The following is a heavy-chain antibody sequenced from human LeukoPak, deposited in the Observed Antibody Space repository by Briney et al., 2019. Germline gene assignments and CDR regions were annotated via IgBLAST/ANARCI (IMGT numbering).Heavy chain of an antibody. Sequence: GGSLRLSCAASGFTFSSYAMSWVRQAPGKGLVWVSRLRSDGSIITYADSVKGRFTISRDNAKNTLWLQMNSLRAEDTAVYYCVRVGKCGGDCYWTDGYFQHWGQGTLVTVSS. CDR1: GFTFSSYA. J-gene: IGHJ1*01. CDR3: VRVGKCGGDCYWTDGYFQH. V-gene: IGHV3-74*01. D-gene: IGHD2-21*02. CDR2: LRSDGSII.